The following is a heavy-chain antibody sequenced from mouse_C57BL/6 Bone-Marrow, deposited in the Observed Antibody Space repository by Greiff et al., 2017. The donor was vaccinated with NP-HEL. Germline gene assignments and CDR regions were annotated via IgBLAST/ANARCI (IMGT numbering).Heavy chain of an antibody. V-gene: IGHV1-80*01. J-gene: IGHJ3*01. CDR1: GYEFSNYW. CDR3: ARVAY. CDR2: IYPGDGDT. Sequence: QVQLQQSGAELVKPGASVKISCKASGYEFSNYWMNWVKQRPGKGLEWIGQIYPGDGDTNYNGKFKDKATLTVDKSSSTAYMQLMRLSSEDSAVYFCARVAYWGQGTLVTVSA.